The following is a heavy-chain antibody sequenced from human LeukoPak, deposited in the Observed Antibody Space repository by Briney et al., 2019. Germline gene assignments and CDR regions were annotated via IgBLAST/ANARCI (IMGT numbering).Heavy chain of an antibody. J-gene: IGHJ4*02. Sequence: PGGSLRLSCAASGFTFSSYAMHWVRQAPGKGLEWVAVISYDGSNKYYADSVKGRFTISRDNSKNTLYLQMNSLRAEDTAVYYCARAHSSSDYFDCWGQGILVIVSS. CDR2: ISYDGSNK. V-gene: IGHV3-30*04. CDR3: ARAHSSSDYFDC. D-gene: IGHD6-19*01. CDR1: GFTFSSYA.